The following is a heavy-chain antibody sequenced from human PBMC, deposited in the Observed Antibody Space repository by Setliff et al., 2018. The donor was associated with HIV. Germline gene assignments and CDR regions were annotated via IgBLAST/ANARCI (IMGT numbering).Heavy chain of an antibody. CDR1: GYTFTGYY. CDR2: INPNSGGT. D-gene: IGHD3-22*01. CDR3: ARGWIYYDSRSYSRYWGYFDY. V-gene: IGHV1-2*06. J-gene: IGHJ4*02. Sequence: ASVKVSCKASGYTFTGYYMHWVRQAPGQGLEWMGRINPNSGGTNYAQKFQGRVTMTRDTSISTAYMELSRLRSDDTAVYYCARGWIYYDSRSYSRYWGYFDYWGQGTLVTVSS.